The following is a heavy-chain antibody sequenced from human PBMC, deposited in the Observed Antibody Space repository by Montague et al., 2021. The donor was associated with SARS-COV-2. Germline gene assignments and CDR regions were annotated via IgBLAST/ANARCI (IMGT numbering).Heavy chain of an antibody. J-gene: IGHJ4*02. CDR2: VIQSGRT. D-gene: IGHD3-10*01. V-gene: IGHV4-34*12. CDR3: ARRGSSVWGVTVSAELGY. Sequence: ETLSLTCAVYGGSFSGYYWSWIRQPPEKGLEWIGEVIQSGRTNNNPSLKSRVIISVDTSRNQFSLKLSSVTAADTAVYYCARRGSSVWGVTVSAELGYWGQGILVIVSS. CDR1: GGSFSGYY.